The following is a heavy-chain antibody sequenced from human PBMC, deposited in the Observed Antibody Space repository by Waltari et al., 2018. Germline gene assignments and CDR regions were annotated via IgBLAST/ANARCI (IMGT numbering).Heavy chain of an antibody. CDR1: GYTFMDYF. J-gene: IGHJ4*02. Sequence: EVELVQSGAEVKKPGATVKISCKASGYTFMDYFMHWVQQAPGKGLEWMGRSEPEDGETVYSEKFQGRVTITADTSTDTAYMELSSLTSGDTAVYYCAPLPGGSGQTFDYWGQGTLVTVSS. V-gene: IGHV1-69-2*01. CDR3: APLPGGSGQTFDY. D-gene: IGHD3-10*01. CDR2: SEPEDGET.